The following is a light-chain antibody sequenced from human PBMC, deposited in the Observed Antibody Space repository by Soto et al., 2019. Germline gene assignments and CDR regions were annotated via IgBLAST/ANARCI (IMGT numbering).Light chain of an antibody. CDR2: LNIDGSH. CDR3: QTWGTGIHV. V-gene: IGLV4-69*01. J-gene: IGLJ1*01. CDR1: SGHSSYA. Sequence: QPVLTQSPSASASLGASVTLTCTLSSGHSSYAIAWHQQQPEKGPRYLMKLNIDGSHSKGDGIPDRFSGSSSGAERYLIISSLQSEDEADYYCQTWGTGIHVFGTGTKLTVL.